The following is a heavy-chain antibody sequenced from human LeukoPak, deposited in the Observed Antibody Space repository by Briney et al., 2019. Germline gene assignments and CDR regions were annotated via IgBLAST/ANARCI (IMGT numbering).Heavy chain of an antibody. V-gene: IGHV3-21*01. D-gene: IGHD6-19*01. CDR3: ARIAVAGTMGAFDI. J-gene: IGHJ3*02. Sequence: AGGSLRLSCAASRFTFSSYSMNWVRQAPGKGLEWVSSISSSGSYIYYADSVRGRFTISRDNAKNSLYLQMNSLRAEDTAVYYCARIAVAGTMGAFDIWGQGTMVTVSS. CDR1: RFTFSSYS. CDR2: ISSSGSYI.